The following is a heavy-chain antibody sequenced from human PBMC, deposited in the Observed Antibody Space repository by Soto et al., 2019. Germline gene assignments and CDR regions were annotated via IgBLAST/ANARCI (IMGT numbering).Heavy chain of an antibody. V-gene: IGHV3-30*18. CDR3: AKSTVPTSPVYYYYMDV. CDR2: ISYDGSNK. Sequence: GGSLRLSYAASGFTFSSYGMHWVRQAPGKGLEWVAVISYDGSNKYYADSVKGRFTISRDNSKNTLYLQMNSLRAEDTAVYYCAKSTVPTSPVYYYYMDVWGKGTTVTV. D-gene: IGHD4-17*01. J-gene: IGHJ6*03. CDR1: GFTFSSYG.